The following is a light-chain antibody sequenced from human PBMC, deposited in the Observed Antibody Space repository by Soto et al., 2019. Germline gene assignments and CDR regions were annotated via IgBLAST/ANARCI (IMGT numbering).Light chain of an antibody. CDR1: QDINKW. J-gene: IGKJ4*01. V-gene: IGKV1-12*01. CDR3: LQSKSFPLS. Sequence: DIQMTQSPSSVSASVGDRVTITCRASQDINKWLAWYQQKPGLAPNLVIYTASRLHGGGPSRFSGSASGTDFTLTISSLQPEDVATYYCLQSKSFPLSFSGVTKVDIK. CDR2: TAS.